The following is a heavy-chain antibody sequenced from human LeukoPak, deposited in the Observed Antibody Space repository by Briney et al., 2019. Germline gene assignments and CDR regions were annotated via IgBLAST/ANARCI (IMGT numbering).Heavy chain of an antibody. CDR2: ISAYNGNT. D-gene: IGHD3-9*01. CDR3: AISRLRYFGWLSGADYYFDY. Sequence: ASVKVSCKASGYTFTSYGISWVRQAPGQGLEWMGWISAYNGNTNYAQKLQGRVTMTTDTSTSTAYMELRSLRSDDTAVYYCAISRLRYFGWLSGADYYFDYWGQGTLVTVSS. V-gene: IGHV1-18*01. CDR1: GYTFTSYG. J-gene: IGHJ4*02.